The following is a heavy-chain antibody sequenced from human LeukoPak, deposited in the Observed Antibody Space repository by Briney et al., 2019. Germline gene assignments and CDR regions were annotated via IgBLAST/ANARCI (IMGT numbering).Heavy chain of an antibody. Sequence: GGSLRLSCAASGFTFSSYAMSWVRQAPGKGLEWVSAISGSGGSTYYADSVKGRFTISRDNSKNTLYLQMNSLRAEDTAVYYCAKGGRPGTKSESVMNWFDPWGQGTLVTVSS. CDR1: GFTFSSYA. D-gene: IGHD1-7*01. J-gene: IGHJ5*02. V-gene: IGHV3-23*01. CDR2: ISGSGGST. CDR3: AKGGRPGTKSESVMNWFDP.